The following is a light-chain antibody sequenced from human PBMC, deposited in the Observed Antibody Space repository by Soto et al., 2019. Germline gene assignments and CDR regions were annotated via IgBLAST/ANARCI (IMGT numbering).Light chain of an antibody. J-gene: IGKJ3*01. CDR2: ASS. CDR3: QQSYTTPFFT. V-gene: IGKV1-39*01. Sequence: DIQMTQSPSSLSASVGDRVTLTCRASQSITNYLNWYQQKPGKAPKLLIYASSSLQSGVPARFSGSGSGTDFTLTISSLYPEDSATYYCQQSYTTPFFTFGPGTKVEI. CDR1: QSITNY.